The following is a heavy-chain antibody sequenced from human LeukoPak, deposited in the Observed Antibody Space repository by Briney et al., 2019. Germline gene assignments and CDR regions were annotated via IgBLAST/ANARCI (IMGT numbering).Heavy chain of an antibody. CDR2: ISGSGGST. V-gene: IGHV3-23*01. CDR3: AKDGGDFWATYYFDY. Sequence: PGGSLRLSCAASGFTFSSYAMSWVRQAPGKGLEWVSAISGSGGSTYYADSVKGRFTISRDNSKNTLYLQMNSLRAEDTAVYYCAKDGGDFWATYYFDYWGQGTLVTVSS. D-gene: IGHD3-3*01. J-gene: IGHJ4*02. CDR1: GFTFSSYA.